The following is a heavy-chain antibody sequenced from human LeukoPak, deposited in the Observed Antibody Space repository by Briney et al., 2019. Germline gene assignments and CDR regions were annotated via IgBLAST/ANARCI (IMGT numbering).Heavy chain of an antibody. CDR2: ISYDGNNK. J-gene: IGHJ4*02. Sequence: PGGSLRLSCAASGFTFSDYAMHWVRQDPGKGLEWVAVISYDGNNKEYADSVKGRFTISRDNSKSTVYLQVNSLRGEDTAVFYCARDPLNRRWGSYYFDYWGQGTLVTVSS. V-gene: IGHV3-30-3*01. D-gene: IGHD1-14*01. CDR1: GFTFSDYA. CDR3: ARDPLNRRWGSYYFDY.